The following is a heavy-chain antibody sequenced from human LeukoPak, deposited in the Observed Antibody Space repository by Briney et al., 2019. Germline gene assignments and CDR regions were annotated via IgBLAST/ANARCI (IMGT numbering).Heavy chain of an antibody. CDR1: GFTVSSNY. CDR2: IYSDGRI. D-gene: IGHD5-18*01. V-gene: IGHV3-53*01. Sequence: RGSLRLSCAASGFTVSSNYMSWVRQAPGKGLDWVSVIYSDGRIHSADSVKGRFTISRDDSKNTLSLQMNSLRAEDTAVYYCARESGYSYGLAGFFDYWGQGTLVTVSS. J-gene: IGHJ4*02. CDR3: ARESGYSYGLAGFFDY.